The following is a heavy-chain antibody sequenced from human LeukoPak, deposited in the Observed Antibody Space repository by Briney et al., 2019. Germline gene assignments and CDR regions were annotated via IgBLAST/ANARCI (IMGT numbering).Heavy chain of an antibody. D-gene: IGHD4-17*01. J-gene: IGHJ6*02. CDR2: IYYSGST. Sequence: SETLSLTCTVSGGSISNYYWNWIRQPPGKGLEWIGYIYYSGSTNYNPSLKSRVTISVDTSKNQFSLKLSSVTAADTAVYYCARKYGDYYYGMDVWGQGTTVTVSS. CDR3: ARKYGDYYYGMDV. CDR1: GGSISNYY. V-gene: IGHV4-59*12.